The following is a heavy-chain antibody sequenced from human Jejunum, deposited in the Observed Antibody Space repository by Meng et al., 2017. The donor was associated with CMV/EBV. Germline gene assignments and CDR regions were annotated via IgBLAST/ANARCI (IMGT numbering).Heavy chain of an antibody. J-gene: IGHJ4*02. D-gene: IGHD6-25*01. Sequence: VHLVESGGGLVQPGGSLGIACVGFGFSFSDHYMDWVRQAPGKGLEWVGRIRIKPNSYSTTYAASVEGRFIISRDDSKNSLYLQMNSLKVEDTAVYYCARVGIPSSGRDYWGQGNLVTVSS. CDR1: GFSFSDHY. CDR2: IRIKPNSYST. CDR3: ARVGIPSSGRDY. V-gene: IGHV3-72*01.